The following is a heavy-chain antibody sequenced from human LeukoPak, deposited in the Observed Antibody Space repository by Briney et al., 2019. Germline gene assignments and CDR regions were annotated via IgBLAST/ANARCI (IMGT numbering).Heavy chain of an antibody. V-gene: IGHV4-59*01. Sequence: SETLSLTCTVSGGSISTYYWSWIRQPPGKGLEWIGYIYYSGNTNYNPSLKSRVTISVDTSKNQFSLKLSSVTAADTAVYYCARVGQGNLDYWGQGTLVTVSS. CDR3: ARVGQGNLDY. CDR2: IYYSGNT. CDR1: GGSISTYY. J-gene: IGHJ4*02. D-gene: IGHD1-14*01.